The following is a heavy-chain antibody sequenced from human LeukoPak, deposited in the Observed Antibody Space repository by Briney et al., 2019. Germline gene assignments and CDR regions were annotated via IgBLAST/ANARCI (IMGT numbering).Heavy chain of an antibody. Sequence: GGSLRLSCTTSRFIFGDYATSWVCQAPGKGLQWVGFIRSKAYGGTTEYAASVEGRFTVSRDDSKNIAYLQMNSLTTEDTAVYYCTRDSPDVSEGYWGQGTLVTVSS. D-gene: IGHD2/OR15-2a*01. CDR2: IRSKAYGGTT. CDR1: RFIFGDYA. J-gene: IGHJ4*02. V-gene: IGHV3-49*04. CDR3: TRDSPDVSEGY.